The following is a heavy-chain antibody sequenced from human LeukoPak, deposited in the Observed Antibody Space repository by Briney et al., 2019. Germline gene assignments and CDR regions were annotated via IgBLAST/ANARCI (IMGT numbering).Heavy chain of an antibody. CDR2: IYYSGST. V-gene: IGHV4-59*01. Sequence: SETLSLTRTVSGGSISSYYWSWIRQPPGKGLEWIGYIYYSGSTNYNPSLKSRVTISVDTSKNQFSLKLSSVTAADTAVYYCARDRDSSGYLIDYWGQGTLVTVSS. D-gene: IGHD3-22*01. J-gene: IGHJ4*02. CDR3: ARDRDSSGYLIDY. CDR1: GGSISSYY.